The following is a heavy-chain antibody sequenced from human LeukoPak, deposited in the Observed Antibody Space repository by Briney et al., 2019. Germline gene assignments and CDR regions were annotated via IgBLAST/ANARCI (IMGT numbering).Heavy chain of an antibody. CDR3: ARVYDRDAFDI. D-gene: IGHD3-22*01. CDR1: GGSISNNSYY. V-gene: IGHV4-39*02. Sequence: PSETLSLTCTVSGGSISNNSYYWGWIRQPPGKGLEWIGSIYYRGSSYYSPSLRSRVTISVDTSMHHFSLKLSSVTAADTAVYYCARVYDRDAFDIWGQGTMVTVSS. CDR2: IYYRGSS. J-gene: IGHJ3*02.